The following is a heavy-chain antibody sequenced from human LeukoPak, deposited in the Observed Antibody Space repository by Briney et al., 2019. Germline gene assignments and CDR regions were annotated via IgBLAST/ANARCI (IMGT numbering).Heavy chain of an antibody. CDR2: IRSGGDTV. CDR1: GFTFSTDP. CDR3: VRDNFYAFDI. J-gene: IGHJ3*02. D-gene: IGHD4-17*01. Sequence: GGSLRLSCIASGFTFSTDPMNWVRQAPGKGLEWVSNIRSGGDTVSYADSVKGRFTTSRDNAKSSLYLQMDNLRDEDTAMYYCVRDNFYAFDIWGQGAMVTVSS. V-gene: IGHV3-48*02.